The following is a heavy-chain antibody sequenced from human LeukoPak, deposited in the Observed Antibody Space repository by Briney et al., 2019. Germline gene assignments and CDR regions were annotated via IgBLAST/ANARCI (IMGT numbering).Heavy chain of an antibody. CDR2: ISYDGSNK. CDR3: ARESSG. J-gene: IGHJ4*02. CDR1: GFTFSSYA. Sequence: GGSLRLSCAASGFTFSSYAMHWVRQAPGKGLEWVAVISYDGSNKYYADSVKGRFTISRDSSKNTLYLQMNSLRAEDTAVYYCARESSGWGQGTLVTVSS. V-gene: IGHV3-30-3*01. D-gene: IGHD6-19*01.